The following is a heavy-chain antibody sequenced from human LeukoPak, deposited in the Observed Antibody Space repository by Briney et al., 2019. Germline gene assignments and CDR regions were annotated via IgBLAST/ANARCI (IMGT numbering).Heavy chain of an antibody. Sequence: GASVKVSCKASGGTFSSYAISWVRQAPGQGLEWMGGIIPIFGTANYAQKFQGRVTITADKSTSTAYMELSSLRSEDTAVYYCAREVRRSRSLFDYWGQGTLVTVSS. D-gene: IGHD1-26*01. J-gene: IGHJ4*02. CDR3: AREVRRSRSLFDY. CDR1: GGTFSSYA. CDR2: IIPIFGTA. V-gene: IGHV1-69*06.